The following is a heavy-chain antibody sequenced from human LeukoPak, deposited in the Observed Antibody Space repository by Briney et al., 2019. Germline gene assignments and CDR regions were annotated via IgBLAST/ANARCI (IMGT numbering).Heavy chain of an antibody. CDR3: ARRSGSYPDAFDI. CDR2: FYYSGST. D-gene: IGHD1-26*01. Sequence: SETLSLTCTVSGGSISSYYWSWIRQPPGKGLEWIGYFYYSGSTNYNPSLKSRVTVSVDTSKKQFSLKLSSVTAADTAVYYCARRSGSYPDAFDIWGQGTMVTVSS. J-gene: IGHJ3*02. V-gene: IGHV4-59*08. CDR1: GGSISSYY.